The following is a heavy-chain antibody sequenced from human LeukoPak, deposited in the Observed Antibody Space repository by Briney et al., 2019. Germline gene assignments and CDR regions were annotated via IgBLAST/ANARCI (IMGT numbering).Heavy chain of an antibody. Sequence: GGSLRLSCAASGFTFSDHYMSWIRQAPGKGLEWVSYISGSGNIIYYGDSVKGRFTISRDNAKNTLYLQMNNLRAEDTAVYYCATDYYVSGSYYRLFYWGQGTLVTVSS. V-gene: IGHV3-11*04. CDR2: ISGSGNII. CDR3: ATDYYVSGSYYRLFY. D-gene: IGHD3-10*01. J-gene: IGHJ4*02. CDR1: GFTFSDHY.